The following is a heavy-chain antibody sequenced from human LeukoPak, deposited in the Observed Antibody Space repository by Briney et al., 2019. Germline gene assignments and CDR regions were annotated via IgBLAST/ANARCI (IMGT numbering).Heavy chain of an antibody. D-gene: IGHD5-18*01. CDR2: INPSGGST. CDR3: ARRGKGPGGYGPYYFDY. CDR1: GYTFTSYY. V-gene: IGHV1-46*01. J-gene: IGHJ4*02. Sequence: ASVKVSCEASGYTFTSYYMHWVRQAPGQGLEWMGIINPSGGSTSYAQKFQGRVTMTRDTSTSTVYMELSSLRSEDTAVYYCARRGKGPGGYGPYYFDYWGQGTLVTVSS.